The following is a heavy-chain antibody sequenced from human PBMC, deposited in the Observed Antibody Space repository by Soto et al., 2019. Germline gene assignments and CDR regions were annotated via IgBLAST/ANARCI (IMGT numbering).Heavy chain of an antibody. J-gene: IGHJ6*03. CDR2: ISSSGSTI. CDR3: ARDLEKNYYYYYMDV. D-gene: IGHD3-3*01. Sequence: GGSLRLSCAASGFTFSDYYMSWIRQAPGKGLEWVSYISSSGSTIYYADSVKGRFTISRDNAKNSLYLQMNSLRAEDTAVYYSARDLEKNYYYYYMDVWGKGTTVTVSS. V-gene: IGHV3-11*01. CDR1: GFTFSDYY.